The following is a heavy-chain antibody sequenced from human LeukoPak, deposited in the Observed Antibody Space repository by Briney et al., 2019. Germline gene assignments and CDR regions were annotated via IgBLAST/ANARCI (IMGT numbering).Heavy chain of an antibody. D-gene: IGHD6-13*01. V-gene: IGHV1-18*01. Sequence: ASVKVSCKASGYTSTSYGISWERHTPGQAPEWMRRNSAYNGNTNYAQKLQGRVTMTTDTSTSAAYMELRSLRSDDTAVYYCARVRIAAAGIVDWFDPWGQGTLVTVSS. J-gene: IGHJ5*02. CDR3: ARVRIAAAGIVDWFDP. CDR1: GYTSTSYG. CDR2: NSAYNGNT.